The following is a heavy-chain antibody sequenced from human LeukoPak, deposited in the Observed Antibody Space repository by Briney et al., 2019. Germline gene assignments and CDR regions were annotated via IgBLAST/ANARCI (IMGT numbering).Heavy chain of an antibody. CDR2: INHSGGT. D-gene: IGHD3-16*01. Sequence: SETLSLTCAVYGGSFSGYYWSWIRQPPGKGLEWIGEINHSGGTNYNPSLKSRVTISVDTSKNQFSLKLSSVTAADTAVYYCARDRAYLWGQGTLVTVSS. V-gene: IGHV4-34*01. J-gene: IGHJ4*02. CDR3: ARDRAYL. CDR1: GGSFSGYY.